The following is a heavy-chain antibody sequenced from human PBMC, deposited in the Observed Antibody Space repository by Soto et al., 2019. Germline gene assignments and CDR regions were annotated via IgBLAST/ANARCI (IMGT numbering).Heavy chain of an antibody. CDR3: ARRLDYGDYVDDYYYMDV. D-gene: IGHD4-17*01. Sequence: SETLSHTCTVSGGSIISSSYYWGWIRQPPGKGLEWIGSIYYSESTYYNPSLKSRVTISVDTSKNQFSLKLSSVTAADTAVYYCARRLDYGDYVDDYYYMDVWGKGTTVTVSS. V-gene: IGHV4-39*01. CDR2: IYYSEST. CDR1: GGSIISSSYY. J-gene: IGHJ6*03.